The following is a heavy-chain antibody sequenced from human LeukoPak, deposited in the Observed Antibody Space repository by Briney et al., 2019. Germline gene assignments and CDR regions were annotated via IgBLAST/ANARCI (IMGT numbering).Heavy chain of an antibody. V-gene: IGHV3-30*03. J-gene: IGHJ4*02. CDR1: GFTFSSYG. CDR2: ISYDGSNK. Sequence: PGRSLRLSCAASGFTFSSYGMHWVRQAPGKGLEWVAVISYDGSNKYYADSVKGRFTISRDNSKNTLYLQMNSLRAEDTAVYYCARLWVIHLDYWGQGTLVTVSS. D-gene: IGHD2-21*01. CDR3: ARLWVIHLDY.